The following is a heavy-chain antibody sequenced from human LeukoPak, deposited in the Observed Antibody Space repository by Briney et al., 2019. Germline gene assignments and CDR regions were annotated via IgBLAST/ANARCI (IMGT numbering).Heavy chain of an antibody. CDR1: AYTCTSYG. CDR2: ISAYNGNT. J-gene: IGHJ4*02. Sequence: GASVKVSCKASAYTCTSYGISWVRQAPGQGLEWMGWISAYNGNTNYAQKLQGRVTMTTDTSTSTAYMELRSLRSDDTAVYYCARDLSGWNPFDYWGQGTLVTVSS. V-gene: IGHV1-18*01. CDR3: ARDLSGWNPFDY. D-gene: IGHD6-19*01.